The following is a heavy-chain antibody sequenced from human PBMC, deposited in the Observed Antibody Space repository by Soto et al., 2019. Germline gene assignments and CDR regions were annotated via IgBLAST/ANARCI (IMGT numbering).Heavy chain of an antibody. J-gene: IGHJ3*02. CDR3: AKVTIFGVAHDAFDI. CDR1: GFTFSSYA. Sequence: GGSLRLSCAASGFTFSSYAISWVRQAPGKGLEWVSAISGSGGSTYYADSVKGRFTISRDNSKNTLYLQMNSLRAEDTAVYYCAKVTIFGVAHDAFDIWGQGTRVTVSS. D-gene: IGHD3-3*01. CDR2: ISGSGGST. V-gene: IGHV3-23*01.